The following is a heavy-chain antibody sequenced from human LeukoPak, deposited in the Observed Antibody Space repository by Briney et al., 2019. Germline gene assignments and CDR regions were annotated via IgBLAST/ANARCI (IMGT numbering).Heavy chain of an antibody. Sequence: GGSLRLSCAASWFTVSSNYMSGVRQAPGKGLEWFSVIYSGGSTYYADPVKGRFTISRDNSKNTLYLQMNSLRAEDTAVYYCARTLDGSYYVLDYWGQGTLVTVSS. CDR1: WFTVSSNY. J-gene: IGHJ4*02. CDR3: ARTLDGSYYVLDY. V-gene: IGHV3-53*01. D-gene: IGHD1-26*01. CDR2: IYSGGST.